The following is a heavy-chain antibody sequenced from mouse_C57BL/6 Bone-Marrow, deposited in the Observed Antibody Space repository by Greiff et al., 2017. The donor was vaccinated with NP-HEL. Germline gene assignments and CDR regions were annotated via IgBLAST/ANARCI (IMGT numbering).Heavy chain of an antibody. J-gene: IGHJ1*03. CDR3: ARRPPITTVVATGYFDV. D-gene: IGHD1-1*01. Sequence: DVKLVESGGDLVKPGGSLKLSCAASGFTFSSYGMSWVRQTPDKRLEWVATISSGGSYTYYPDSVKGRFTISRDNAKNTMYLKMSSMKSEDTAMYYCARRPPITTVVATGYFDVWGTGTTVTVSS. V-gene: IGHV5-6*02. CDR2: ISSGGSYT. CDR1: GFTFSSYG.